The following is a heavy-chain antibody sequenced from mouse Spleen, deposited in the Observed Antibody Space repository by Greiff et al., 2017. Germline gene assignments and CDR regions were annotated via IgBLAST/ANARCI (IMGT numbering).Heavy chain of an antibody. V-gene: IGHV5-16*01. J-gene: IGHJ4*01. D-gene: IGHD2-3*01. CDR3: ARDGGYSYAMDY. Sequence: EVKLMESEGGLVQPGSSMKLSCTASGFTFSDYYMAWVRQVPEKGLEWVANINYDGSSTYYLDSLKSRFIISRDNAKNILYLQMSSLKSEDTATYYCARDGGYSYAMDYWGQGTSVTVSS. CDR2: INYDGSST. CDR1: GFTFSDYY.